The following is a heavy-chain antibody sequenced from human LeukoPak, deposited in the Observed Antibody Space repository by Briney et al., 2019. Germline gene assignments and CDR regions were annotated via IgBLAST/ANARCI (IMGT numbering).Heavy chain of an antibody. V-gene: IGHV1-69*06. D-gene: IGHD5-24*01. CDR2: IIPIFGTA. CDR3: ARARTMATIGYWYFDL. CDR1: GGTFSSYA. J-gene: IGHJ2*01. Sequence: SVKVSCKASGGTFSSYAISWVRQAPGQGLEWMGGIIPIFGTANYAQKFQGRVTITADKSTSTAYMELGSLRSEDTAVYYCARARTMATIGYWYFDLWGRGTLVTVSS.